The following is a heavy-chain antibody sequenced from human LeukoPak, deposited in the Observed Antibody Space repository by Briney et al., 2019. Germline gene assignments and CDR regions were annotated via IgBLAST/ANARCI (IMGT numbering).Heavy chain of an antibody. V-gene: IGHV4-39*01. CDR1: GGSIRSSSYY. D-gene: IGHD4-11*01. CDR3: ARPLTGYSNSFVF. CDR2: VSYSGSP. Sequence: PSGTPSLTCTVSGGSIRSSSYYWGWIRQPPGKGLECLGSVSYSGSPYYNPSLKSRVTISIDTSKNQFSLRLTSVTAADTAVYYCARPLTGYSNSFVFWGQGTLVTVSS. J-gene: IGHJ4*02.